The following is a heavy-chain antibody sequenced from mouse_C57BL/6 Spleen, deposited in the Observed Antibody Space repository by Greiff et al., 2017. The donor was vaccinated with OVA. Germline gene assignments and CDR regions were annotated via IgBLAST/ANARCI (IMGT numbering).Heavy chain of an antibody. Sequence: EVQLQQSGGGLVQPGGSMKLSCAASGFTFSDAWMDWVRQSPEKGLEWVAEIRNKANNHATYYAESVKGRFTISRDDSKSSVYLQMNSLRAEDTGIYYCTRRWLPYYYAMDYWGQGTSVTVSS. J-gene: IGHJ4*01. CDR1: GFTFSDAW. CDR2: IRNKANNHAT. D-gene: IGHD2-3*01. V-gene: IGHV6-6*01. CDR3: TRRWLPYYYAMDY.